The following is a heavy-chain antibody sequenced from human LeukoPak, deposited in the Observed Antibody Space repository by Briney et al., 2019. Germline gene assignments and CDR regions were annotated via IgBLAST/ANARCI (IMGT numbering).Heavy chain of an antibody. V-gene: IGHV4-30-2*01. D-gene: IGHD6-19*01. J-gene: IGHJ4*02. CDR3: ARVSSSSGWPHFDY. Sequence: SETLSLTCTVSGGSISSGGYYWSWIRQPPGKGLEWIGYIYHSGSTYYNPSLKSRVTISVDRSKNQFSLKLSSVTAADTAVYYCARVSSSSGWPHFDYWGQGTLVTVSS. CDR2: IYHSGST. CDR1: GGSISSGGYY.